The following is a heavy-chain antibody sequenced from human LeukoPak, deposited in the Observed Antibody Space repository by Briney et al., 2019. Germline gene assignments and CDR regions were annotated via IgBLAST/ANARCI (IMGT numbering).Heavy chain of an antibody. CDR2: IFPGTSDT. Sequence: GESLKISCKGSGHSFTSYWIGWVRQMPGKGLEWMGIIFPGTSDTRYSPFFRGQVTISADKSISTAYLQWSSLKASDTAMYFCARGPYGGHSGAFDIWGQGTMVTVSS. CDR1: GHSFTSYW. J-gene: IGHJ3*02. CDR3: ARGPYGGHSGAFDI. V-gene: IGHV5-51*01. D-gene: IGHD4-23*01.